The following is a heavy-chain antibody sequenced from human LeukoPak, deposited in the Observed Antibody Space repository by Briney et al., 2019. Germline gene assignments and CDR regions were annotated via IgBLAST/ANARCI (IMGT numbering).Heavy chain of an antibody. V-gene: IGHV3-30-3*01. J-gene: IGHJ6*02. Sequence: PGGSLRLSCAASGFTISSYAMHWVRQAPGKGLEWVAVISYDGSNKYYADSVKGRFTISRDNSKNTLYLQMNSLRVEDTAVYYCAREGTYDFWSGYTNYYYYGMDVWGHGTTVTVAS. CDR1: GFTISSYA. D-gene: IGHD3-3*01. CDR3: AREGTYDFWSGYTNYYYYGMDV. CDR2: ISYDGSNK.